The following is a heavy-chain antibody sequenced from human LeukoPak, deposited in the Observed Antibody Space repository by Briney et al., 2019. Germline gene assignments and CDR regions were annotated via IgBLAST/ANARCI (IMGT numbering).Heavy chain of an antibody. CDR2: ISAYNGNT. CDR3: ARGRWMGYCSSTSCYSGLDP. Sequence: ASVKVSCKASGYTFTSYGISWVRQAPGQGLEWRGWISAYNGNTNYAQKLQGRVTMTRNTSISTAYMELSSLRSEDTAVYYCARGRWMGYCSSTSCYSGLDPWGQGTLVTVSS. V-gene: IGHV1-18*01. D-gene: IGHD2-2*02. CDR1: GYTFTSYG. J-gene: IGHJ5*02.